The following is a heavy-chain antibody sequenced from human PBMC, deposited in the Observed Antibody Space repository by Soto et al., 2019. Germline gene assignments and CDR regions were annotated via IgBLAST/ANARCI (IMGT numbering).Heavy chain of an antibody. J-gene: IGHJ4*02. CDR1: GASISSGDYY. CDR3: ACKPYSSRWYLFDY. CDR2: IYYSGST. D-gene: IGHD6-13*01. Sequence: TLSPSCTVSGASISSGDYYWSWIRQPPGKGLEWIGYIYYSGSTYYNPSLKSRVTISVDTSKNQFSLKLSSVTAADTAVYYCACKPYSSRWYLFDYWGQGTLVTVSS. V-gene: IGHV4-30-4*01.